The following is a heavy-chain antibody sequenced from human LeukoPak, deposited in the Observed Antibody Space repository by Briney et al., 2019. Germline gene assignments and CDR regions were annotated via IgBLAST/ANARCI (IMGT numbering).Heavy chain of an antibody. CDR2: IRVSDGAR. Sequence: SGGSLRHSCVASGFTFPTYALMWVRQAPGKGLEWVSSIRVSDGARFYADSVKGRFTTSRDNPKNTLFLQMNSLRAEDTAAYYCATEPRWELYSFDIWGQGTMVTVSS. J-gene: IGHJ3*02. V-gene: IGHV3-23*01. D-gene: IGHD1-7*01. CDR1: GFTFPTYA. CDR3: ATEPRWELYSFDI.